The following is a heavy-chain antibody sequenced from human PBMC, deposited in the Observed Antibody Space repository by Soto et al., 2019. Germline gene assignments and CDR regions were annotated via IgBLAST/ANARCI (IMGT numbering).Heavy chain of an antibody. Sequence: GGSMRLSCATSGFTFSNFEMHWVRQVPGKVLEWVSAIGAARDPYYLGSVKGRFTISRENAKNSVYLQMNDLRAGDSAVYYCARAYTGRLPRRADYYYAMDVWGQGTTVTVSS. CDR2: IGAARDP. CDR3: ARAYTGRLPRRADYYYAMDV. J-gene: IGHJ6*02. D-gene: IGHD2-2*02. V-gene: IGHV3-13*05. CDR1: GFTFSNFE.